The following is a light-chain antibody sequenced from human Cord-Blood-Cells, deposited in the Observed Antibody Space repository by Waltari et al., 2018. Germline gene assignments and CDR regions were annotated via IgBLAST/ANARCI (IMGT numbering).Light chain of an antibody. CDR1: QSVSSSY. CDR2: GAS. CDR3: QQYCSSPRT. J-gene: IGKJ1*01. V-gene: IGKV3-20*01. Sequence: EIVLTQSPGTRSFSPGVRATLSCRASQSVSSSYLAWYQQKPGQAPRLLIYGASSMATGIPDRFSGSGSGTDFTLTISRLEPEDFAVYYCQQYCSSPRTFGQGTKVEIK.